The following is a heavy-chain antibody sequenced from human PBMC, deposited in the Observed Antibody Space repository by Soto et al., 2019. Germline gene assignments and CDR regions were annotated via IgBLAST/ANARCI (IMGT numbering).Heavy chain of an antibody. CDR2: IYYSGSA. D-gene: IGHD5-12*01. Sequence: QVQLQESGPGLVKPSETLSLTCTVSGGSITTYYWSWIRQPPGKGLEWIVYIYYSGSANYNPSLKSRVTISVDASKNQFSLTLTSVTAADTAVYYCARGGSGYNPFDSWGQGTLVTVSS. CDR3: ARGGSGYNPFDS. CDR1: GGSITTYY. J-gene: IGHJ4*02. V-gene: IGHV4-59*01.